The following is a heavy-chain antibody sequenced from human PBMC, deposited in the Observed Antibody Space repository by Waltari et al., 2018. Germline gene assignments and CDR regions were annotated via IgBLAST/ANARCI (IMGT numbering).Heavy chain of an antibody. CDR1: GFAFSAHG. J-gene: IGHJ4*02. CDR2: IWHDGTYK. CDR3: ASMATTSDFDY. Sequence: QVRLDQYGGGVVQPGGSLSLACAASGFAFSAHGMLWVRQAPGMGLEWVSLIWHDGTYKYYADFVKGRFSISRDNSKNMVYLQMNGLRAEDTAVYFCASMATTSDFDYWGQGALVTVSS. D-gene: IGHD4-17*01. V-gene: IGHV3-33*01.